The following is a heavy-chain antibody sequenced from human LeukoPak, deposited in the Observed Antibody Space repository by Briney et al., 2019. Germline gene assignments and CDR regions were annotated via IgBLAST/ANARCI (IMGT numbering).Heavy chain of an antibody. CDR1: GYTFTSYY. V-gene: IGHV1-46*01. D-gene: IGHD2-21*02. CDR3: ARSIVVVTLGAAFDI. CDR2: INPSGGST. J-gene: IGHJ3*02. Sequence: ASVKVSCKASGYTFTSYYMHWVRQAPGQGLEWMGIINPSGGSTSYAQKFQGRVTMTRDTSTSTVYMELSSLRSEDTAVYYCARSIVVVTLGAAFDIWGQGTMVTVSS.